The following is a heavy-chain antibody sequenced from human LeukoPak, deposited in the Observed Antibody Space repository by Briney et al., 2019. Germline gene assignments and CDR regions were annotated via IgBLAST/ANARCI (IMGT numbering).Heavy chain of an antibody. CDR2: IKQDGSEK. CDR3: ARDTYASPFNYFDY. V-gene: IGHV3-7*01. CDR1: GFTFSNYW. Sequence: GGSLRLSCAASGFTFSNYWMHWVRHAPGKGLEWVANIKQDGSEKYYVDSVKGRFTISRDNAKNSLYLQMNSLRAEDTAVYYCARDTYASPFNYFDYWGQGTLVTVSS. D-gene: IGHD2/OR15-2a*01. J-gene: IGHJ4*02.